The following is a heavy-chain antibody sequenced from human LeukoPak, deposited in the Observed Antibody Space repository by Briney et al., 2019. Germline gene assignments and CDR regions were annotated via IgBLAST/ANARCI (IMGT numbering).Heavy chain of an antibody. Sequence: GSLRLSCAASGFTFSSYSMNWVRQAPGKGLEWVSSINSRGSGEYYADSVKGRFTISRDNAKNTVYLQMNSLRVEDTAVYYCARDPYDSGSYDHWGQGTLVTVSS. CDR2: INSRGSGE. D-gene: IGHD3-10*01. J-gene: IGHJ4*02. V-gene: IGHV3-21*04. CDR1: GFTFSSYS. CDR3: ARDPYDSGSYDH.